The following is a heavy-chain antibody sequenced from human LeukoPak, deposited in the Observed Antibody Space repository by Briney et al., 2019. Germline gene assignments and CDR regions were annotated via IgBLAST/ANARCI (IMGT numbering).Heavy chain of an antibody. CDR1: GFTFSSYA. V-gene: IGHV3-30*04. CDR3: ARDGDGGAFDI. D-gene: IGHD4-17*01. Sequence: GGSLRLSCAASGFTFSSYAMHWVRQAPGKGLEWVAVISYGGSNKYYADSVKGRFTISRDNSKNTLYLQMNGLRAEDTAVYYCARDGDGGAFDIWGQGTMVTVSS. J-gene: IGHJ3*02. CDR2: ISYGGSNK.